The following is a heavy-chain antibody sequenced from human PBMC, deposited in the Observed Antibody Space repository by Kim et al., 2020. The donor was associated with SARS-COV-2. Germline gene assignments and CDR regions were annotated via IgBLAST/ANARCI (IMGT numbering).Heavy chain of an antibody. V-gene: IGHV4-59*01. CDR2: IYYSGST. Sequence: SETLSLTCTVSGGSISSYYWSGIRQPPGKGLEWIGYIYYSGSTNYNPSLKSRVTISVDTSKNQFSLKLSSVTAADTAVYYCARGGWGDYGDYLYYYYYGMDVWGQGTTVTVSS. D-gene: IGHD4-17*01. CDR3: ARGGWGDYGDYLYYYYYGMDV. J-gene: IGHJ6*02. CDR1: GGSISSYY.